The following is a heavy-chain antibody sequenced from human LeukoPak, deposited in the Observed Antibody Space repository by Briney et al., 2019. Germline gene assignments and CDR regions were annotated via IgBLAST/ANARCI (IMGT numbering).Heavy chain of an antibody. CDR2: IYTSGST. CDR3: ARLYGSGSSLYFDY. Sequence: PSQTLSLTCTVSGGSISSGSYYWSWIRQPAGKGLKWIGRIYTSGSTNYNPSLKSRVTISVDTSKNQFSLKLSSVTAADTAVYYCARLYGSGSSLYFDYWGQGTLVTVSS. D-gene: IGHD3-10*01. V-gene: IGHV4-61*02. J-gene: IGHJ4*02. CDR1: GGSISSGSYY.